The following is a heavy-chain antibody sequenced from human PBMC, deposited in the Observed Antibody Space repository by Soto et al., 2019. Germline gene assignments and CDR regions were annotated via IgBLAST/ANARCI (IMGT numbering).Heavy chain of an antibody. CDR2: IIPIFGTA. J-gene: IGHJ6*02. V-gene: IGHV1-69*13. Sequence: ASVKVSCKASGGTFSSYAISWVRQAPGQGLAWMGGIIPIFGTANYAQKFQGRVTITADESTSTAYMELSSLRSEDTAVYYCARENVVVPAAFYYYYGMDVWGQGTTVTVSS. CDR1: GGTFSSYA. D-gene: IGHD2-2*01. CDR3: ARENVVVPAAFYYYYGMDV.